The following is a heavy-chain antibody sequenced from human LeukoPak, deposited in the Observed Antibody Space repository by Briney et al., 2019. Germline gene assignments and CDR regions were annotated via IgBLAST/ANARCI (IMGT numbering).Heavy chain of an antibody. CDR1: GGSISSYY. J-gene: IGHJ4*02. Sequence: ASETLSLTCTVSGGSISSYYWSWIRQPPGKGLEWIAYLFYSGSTDYNPSLESRVTISVDTSKNQFSLKLRSVSAADTAVYYCATVAVIRGVTYFDYWGQGTLVTVSS. CDR3: ATVAVIRGVTYFDY. D-gene: IGHD3-10*01. V-gene: IGHV4-59*12. CDR2: LFYSGST.